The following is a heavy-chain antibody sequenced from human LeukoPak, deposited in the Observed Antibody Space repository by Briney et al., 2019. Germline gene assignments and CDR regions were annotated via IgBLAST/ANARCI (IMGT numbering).Heavy chain of an antibody. CDR3: ARGKEIQLSPLDY. D-gene: IGHD5-18*01. V-gene: IGHV3-74*01. Sequence: PGGSLRLSCAASGFTSSSYWMHWVRQAPGKGLVWVSRINSDGSSTSYADSVKGRFTISRDNAKNTLYLQMNSLRAEDTAVYYCARGKEIQLSPLDYWGQGTLVTVSS. J-gene: IGHJ4*02. CDR2: INSDGSST. CDR1: GFTSSSYW.